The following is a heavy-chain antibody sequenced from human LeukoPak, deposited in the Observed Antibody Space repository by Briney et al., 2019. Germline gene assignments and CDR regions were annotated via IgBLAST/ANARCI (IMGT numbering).Heavy chain of an antibody. D-gene: IGHD3-3*01. CDR2: IYHSGSP. J-gene: IGHJ4*02. CDR3: ARPISSQGYFGVVID. V-gene: IGHV4-38-2*01. CDR1: GYSIGSASY. Sequence: PSETLSLTCAVSGYSIGSASYWGWIRQPPGKGLEWIGNIYHSGSPYYNPSLKSRVTISVDTSKNQFSLKLSSVTAADTAVYYCARPISSQGYFGVVIDWGQGTLVTVSS.